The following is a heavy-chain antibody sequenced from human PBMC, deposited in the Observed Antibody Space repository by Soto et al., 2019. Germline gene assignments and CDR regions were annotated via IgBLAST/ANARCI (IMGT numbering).Heavy chain of an antibody. V-gene: IGHV1-18*01. CDR2: ISAYNGNT. CDR1: GYTFTSYG. CDR3: ASQMAAAGQNWFDP. J-gene: IGHJ5*02. D-gene: IGHD6-13*01. Sequence: ASVKVSCKASGYTFTSYGISWVRQAPGQGLEWMGWISAYNGNTNYAQKLQGRVTMTTDTSTSTAYMELRSLRSDDTAVYYCASQMAAAGQNWFDPWGQGTLVTVSS.